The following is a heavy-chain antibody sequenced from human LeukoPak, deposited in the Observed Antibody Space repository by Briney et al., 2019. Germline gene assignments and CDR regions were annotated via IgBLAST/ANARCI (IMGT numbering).Heavy chain of an antibody. CDR3: AKHFWSGYYPYFDY. D-gene: IGHD3-3*02. Sequence: GGSLRLSCAASGFTFSRYAMNWVRQAPGKGLEWVSTISGSGGSTNYADSVKGRFTISRDNSKNTLYLQMNSLRAEDTAVYYCAKHFWSGYYPYFDYWGQGTQVTASS. V-gene: IGHV3-23*01. CDR1: GFTFSRYA. J-gene: IGHJ4*02. CDR2: ISGSGGST.